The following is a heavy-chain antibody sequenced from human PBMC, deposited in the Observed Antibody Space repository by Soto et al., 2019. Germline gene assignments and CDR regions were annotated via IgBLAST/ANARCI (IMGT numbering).Heavy chain of an antibody. CDR2: IIPIFGTA. J-gene: IGHJ6*02. CDR3: ARDPELTLTVTYYYYGMDV. Sequence: SVKVSCKASGGTFSSYAISWVRQAPGQGLEWMGGIIPIFGTANYAQKFQGRVTITADESTSTAYMELSSLRSEDTAVYYCARDPELTLTVTYYYYGMDVSGQATTVTVSS. V-gene: IGHV1-69*13. CDR1: GGTFSSYA. D-gene: IGHD4-4*01.